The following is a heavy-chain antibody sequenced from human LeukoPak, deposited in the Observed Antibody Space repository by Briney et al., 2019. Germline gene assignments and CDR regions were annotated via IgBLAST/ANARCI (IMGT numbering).Heavy chain of an antibody. J-gene: IGHJ4*02. CDR3: AREVGDYGDYHHSY. Sequence: ASVKVSCKASGYTFTSYGISWVRQAPGQGLEWMGWISAYNGNTNYAQKLQGRVTMTTDTSTSTAYMELRSLRSDDTAVYYCAREVGDYGDYHHSYWGQGTLVIVSS. V-gene: IGHV1-18*01. CDR1: GYTFTSYG. CDR2: ISAYNGNT. D-gene: IGHD4-17*01.